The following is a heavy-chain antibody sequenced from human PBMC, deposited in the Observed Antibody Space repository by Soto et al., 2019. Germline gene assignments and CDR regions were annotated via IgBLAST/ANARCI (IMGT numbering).Heavy chain of an antibody. CDR1: GGSISSGGYS. Sequence: PSETLSLTCAVSGGSISSGGYSWSWIRQPPGKGLEWIGYSYHSGSTYYNPSLKSRVTISVDRSKNQFSLKLSSVTAADTAVYYCARFAKEENPKVGSWYYFDYWGQGTRVTVSS. CDR3: ARFAKEENPKVGSWYYFDY. CDR2: SYHSGST. D-gene: IGHD6-13*01. J-gene: IGHJ4*02. V-gene: IGHV4-30-2*01.